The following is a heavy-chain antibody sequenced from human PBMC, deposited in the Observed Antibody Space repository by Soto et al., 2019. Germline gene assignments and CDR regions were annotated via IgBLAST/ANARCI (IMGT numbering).Heavy chain of an antibody. V-gene: IGHV3-66*01. CDR3: AREPRYCRGGSCSITGDAFDI. D-gene: IGHD2-15*01. CDR1: GFIVSDTY. CDR2: ISNRGDT. Sequence: EVQLVESRGGLVQPGGSLRLSCTASGFIVSDTYMNWVRQAPGKGLEWVSVISNRGDTHYADSVRGRFSLSRDIADNTLHLQMNNLRVEDTAVYYCAREPRYCRGGSCSITGDAFDIWGQGTMVTVSS. J-gene: IGHJ3*02.